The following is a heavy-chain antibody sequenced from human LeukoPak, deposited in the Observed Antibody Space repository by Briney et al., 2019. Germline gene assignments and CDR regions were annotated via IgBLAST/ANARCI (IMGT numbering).Heavy chain of an antibody. CDR1: GYTFTSYD. Sequence: ASVKVSCKASGYTFTSYDINWVRQATGQELEWMGWMNPNSGNTGYAQKFQGRVTITADESTSTAYMELRSLRSEDTAVYFCARVRSGRLDYWGQGTLVTVSS. D-gene: IGHD3-10*01. V-gene: IGHV1-8*01. J-gene: IGHJ4*02. CDR3: ARVRSGRLDY. CDR2: MNPNSGNT.